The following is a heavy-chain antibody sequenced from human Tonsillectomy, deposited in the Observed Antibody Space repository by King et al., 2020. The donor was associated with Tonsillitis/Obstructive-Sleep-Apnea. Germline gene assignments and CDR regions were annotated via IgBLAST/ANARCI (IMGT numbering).Heavy chain of an antibody. J-gene: IGHJ4*02. Sequence: DVQLVESGGGLVKPGGSLRLSCAASGFTFSNAWMNWVRQAPGKGLEWVGRIKSKTDGGTTDYAAPVKGRFTISRDDSKNTLYLQMNSLKTEDTAVYYCTTRVGGTVVTNFDYWGQGTLVTVSS. D-gene: IGHD4-23*01. CDR3: TTRVGGTVVTNFDY. CDR2: IKSKTDGGTT. CDR1: GFTFSNAW. V-gene: IGHV3-15*07.